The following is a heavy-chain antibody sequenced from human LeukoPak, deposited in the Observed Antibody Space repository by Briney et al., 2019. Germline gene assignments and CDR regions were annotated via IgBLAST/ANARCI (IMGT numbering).Heavy chain of an antibody. CDR2: INPSGGST. Sequence: ASVKVSCXASGYTFTSYYMHWVRQAPGQGLGWMGIINPSGGSTSYAQKFQGRVTMTRDTSTSTVYMELSSLRSEDTAVYYCARDRWDWNDSVNWFDPWGQGTLVTVSS. CDR1: GYTFTSYY. D-gene: IGHD1-1*01. CDR3: ARDRWDWNDSVNWFDP. J-gene: IGHJ5*02. V-gene: IGHV1-46*01.